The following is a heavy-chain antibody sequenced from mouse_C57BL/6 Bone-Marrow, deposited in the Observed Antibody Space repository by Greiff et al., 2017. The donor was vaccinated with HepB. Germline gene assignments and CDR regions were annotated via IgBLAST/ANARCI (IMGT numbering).Heavy chain of an antibody. V-gene: IGHV2-2*01. CDR2: IWSGGST. CDR1: GFSLTSYG. Sequence: QVQLKESGPGLVQPSQSLSITCTVSGFSLTSYGVHWVRQSPGKGLEWLGVIWSGGSTDYNAAFISRLSISKDNSKSQVFFKMNSLQADDTAIYYCARNRDYYYGSSYWYFDVWGTGTTVTVSS. CDR3: ARNRDYYYGSSYWYFDV. D-gene: IGHD1-1*01. J-gene: IGHJ1*03.